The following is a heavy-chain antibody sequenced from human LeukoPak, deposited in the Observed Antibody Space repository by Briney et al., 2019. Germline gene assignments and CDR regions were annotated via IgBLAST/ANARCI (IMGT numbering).Heavy chain of an antibody. Sequence: PGGSLRLSCAGSGLTFINHAMTWVRQAPGKGLEYVAESSGSGRDTYYADSVQGRFTISRDNSRNTLYLQMNSLRAEDTAEYYCGRRTQDGYNSPIDYWGQGTLVTVSS. J-gene: IGHJ4*02. CDR2: SSGSGRDT. D-gene: IGHD5-24*01. CDR1: GLTFINHA. V-gene: IGHV3-23*01. CDR3: GRRTQDGYNSPIDY.